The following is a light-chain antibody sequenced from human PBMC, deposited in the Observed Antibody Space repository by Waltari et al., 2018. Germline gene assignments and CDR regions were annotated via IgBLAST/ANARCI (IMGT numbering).Light chain of an antibody. J-gene: IGLJ3*02. CDR3: CSFTDTSIWV. Sequence: QSALTQPASVSGSPGQSITISCTGTNSDIGKYALVSWYQQHPGKAPKLLFYEVTQRPSAVLNHFSGSKSGNTASLTISGLQPEDEANYYCCSFTDTSIWVFGGGTKLTVL. CDR1: NSDIGKYAL. CDR2: EVT. V-gene: IGLV2-23*02.